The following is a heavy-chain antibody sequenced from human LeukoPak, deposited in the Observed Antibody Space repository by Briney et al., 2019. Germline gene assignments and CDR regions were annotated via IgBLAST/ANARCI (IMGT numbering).Heavy chain of an antibody. CDR3: ARGYSYLFDY. CDR2: IKQDGSEK. J-gene: IGHJ4*02. V-gene: IGHV3-7*01. CDR1: RFTFSSYA. Sequence: PGGSLRLSCAASRFTFSSYAMSWVRQAPGKGLEWVANIKQDGSEKYYVDSVKGRFTISRDNAKNSLYLQMNSLRAEDTAVYYCARGYSYLFDYWGQGTLVTVSS. D-gene: IGHD5-18*01.